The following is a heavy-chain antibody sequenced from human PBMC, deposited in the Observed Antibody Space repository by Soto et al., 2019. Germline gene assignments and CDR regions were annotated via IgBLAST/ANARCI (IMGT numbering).Heavy chain of an antibody. Sequence: QVQLVQSGAEVKKPGASVKVSCKASGYTFTSYGISWVRQAPGQGLEWMGWISAYNGNTNYAQKLQGRVTMTTDTSPSTAYMELSSLRSDDTAVYFCERAKRLSLGGSYLGGFDYWGHGTLVTVSS. D-gene: IGHD1-26*01. CDR2: ISAYNGNT. V-gene: IGHV1-18*01. J-gene: IGHJ4*01. CDR3: ERAKRLSLGGSYLGGFDY. CDR1: GYTFTSYG.